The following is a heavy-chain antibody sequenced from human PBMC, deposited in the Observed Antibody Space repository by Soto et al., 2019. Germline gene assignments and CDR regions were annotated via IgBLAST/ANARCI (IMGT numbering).Heavy chain of an antibody. J-gene: IGHJ4*02. Sequence: GGSLRLSCAASGFTFSSYSMNWVRQAPGKGLEWVSSISSSSSYIYYADSVKGRFTISRDNAKNSLYLQMNSLRAEDTAVYYCARDGGYSYDFDYWGQGTLVTVSS. CDR1: GFTFSSYS. CDR3: ARDGGYSYDFDY. CDR2: ISSSSSYI. D-gene: IGHD5-18*01. V-gene: IGHV3-21*01.